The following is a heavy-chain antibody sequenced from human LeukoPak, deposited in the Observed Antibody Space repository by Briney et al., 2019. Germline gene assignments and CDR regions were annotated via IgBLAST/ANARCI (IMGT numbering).Heavy chain of an antibody. CDR3: TTVYGNDYDFWSGYYTDFDY. V-gene: IGHV3-15*01. CDR2: IKSKTDGGTT. D-gene: IGHD3-3*01. Sequence: GGSLRLSCAASGFTFSNAWMNWVRQAPGKRLEWVGRIKSKTDGGTTDYAAPVKGRFTISRDDSKNTLYLQMNSLKTEDTAVYYCTTVYGNDYDFWSGYYTDFDYWGQGTLVTVSS. CDR1: GFTFSNAW. J-gene: IGHJ4*02.